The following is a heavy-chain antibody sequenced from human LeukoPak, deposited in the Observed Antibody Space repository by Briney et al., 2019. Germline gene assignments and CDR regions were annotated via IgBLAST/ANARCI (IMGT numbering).Heavy chain of an antibody. J-gene: IGHJ4*02. V-gene: IGHV4-30-4*01. Sequence: SETLSLTCTVSGGSISSGDYYWSWIRQPPGKGLEWIGYIYYSGSTYYNPSLKSRVTTSVDTSKNQFSLKLSSVTAADTAVYYCARWLVPVSYFDYWGQGTLVTVSS. CDR2: IYYSGST. CDR3: ARWLVPVSYFDY. D-gene: IGHD3-10*01. CDR1: GGSISSGDYY.